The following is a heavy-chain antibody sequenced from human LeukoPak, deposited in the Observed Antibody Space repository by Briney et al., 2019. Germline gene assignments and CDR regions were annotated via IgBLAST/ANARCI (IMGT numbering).Heavy chain of an antibody. CDR1: GYTFTSYD. CDR2: MNPNSGNT. J-gene: IGHJ4*02. Sequence: ASVKVSCKASGYTFTSYDINWVRQATGQGLEWMGWMNPNSGNTGYAQKFQGRVTMTRNTSISTAYMELSSLRSEDTAVYYCARGGGYCSIPSCYIGPVAYGAQGPLAT. D-gene: IGHD2-2*02. CDR3: ARGGGYCSIPSCYIGPVAY. V-gene: IGHV1-8*01.